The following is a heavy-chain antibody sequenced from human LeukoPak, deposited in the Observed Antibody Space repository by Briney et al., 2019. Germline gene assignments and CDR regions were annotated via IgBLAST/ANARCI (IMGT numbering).Heavy chain of an antibody. CDR3: AELGITMIGGV. D-gene: IGHD3-10*02. J-gene: IGHJ6*04. CDR1: RFTFSSYE. Sequence: GGSLRLSCAASRFTFSSYEMNWVRQAPGKGLEWGLYISSSGSTIYYADSVKGRFTISRDNAKNSLYLQMNSLRAEDTAVYYCAELGITMIGGVWGKGTTVTISS. CDR2: ISSSGSTI. V-gene: IGHV3-48*03.